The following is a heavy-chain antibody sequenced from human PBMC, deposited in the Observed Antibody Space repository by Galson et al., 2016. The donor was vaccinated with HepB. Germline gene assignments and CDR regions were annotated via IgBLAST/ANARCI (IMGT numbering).Heavy chain of an antibody. D-gene: IGHD3-9*01. CDR3: ARARPVYDISTGYYPNWFDP. Sequence: CAISGDSVSSNNAGWNWIRQSPSRGLEWLGRTYYRSKWFYDYAESVKSRITIKPDTTKNQFSLKLSSVTAADTAVYYCARARPVYDISTGYYPNWFDPWGQGTLVTVSS. CDR1: GDSVSSNNAG. J-gene: IGHJ5*02. V-gene: IGHV6-1*01. CDR2: TYYRSKWFY.